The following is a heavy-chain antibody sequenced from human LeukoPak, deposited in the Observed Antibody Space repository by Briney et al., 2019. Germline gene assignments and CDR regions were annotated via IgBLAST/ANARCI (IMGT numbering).Heavy chain of an antibody. J-gene: IGHJ4*02. CDR1: GFTFSSYE. CDR3: ARASVDYDSSGYYDY. D-gene: IGHD3-22*01. CDR2: ISSSGSTI. V-gene: IGHV3-48*03. Sequence: GGSLRLSCAASGFTFSSYEMNWVRQAPGKGLEWVSYISSSGSTIYYADSVKGRFTISRDNAKNSLYLQMNSLRAEDTAVYYCARASVDYDSSGYYDYWGQGTLVTVSS.